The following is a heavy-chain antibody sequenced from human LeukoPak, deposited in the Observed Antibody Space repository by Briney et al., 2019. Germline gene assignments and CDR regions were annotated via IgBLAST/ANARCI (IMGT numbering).Heavy chain of an antibody. CDR2: ISYDGSGK. CDR1: GFTFSNYA. CDR3: ARERTGYYIVY. J-gene: IGHJ4*02. Sequence: GGSLRLSCAASGFTFSNYAMHWVRQAPGKGLEWVALISYDGSGKYYSDPVKGRFTISRDSSENTLYLQMNSLRAEDTAIYYCARERTGYYIVYWGQGTLVTVSS. D-gene: IGHD3-3*01. V-gene: IGHV3-30*04.